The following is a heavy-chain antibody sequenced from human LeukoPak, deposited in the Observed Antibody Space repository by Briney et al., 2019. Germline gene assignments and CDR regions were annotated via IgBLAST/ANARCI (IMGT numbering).Heavy chain of an antibody. Sequence: ASVKVSCKASGYTFTSYDINWVRQATGQGLEWMGWMNPNSGNTGYAQKFQGSVTMTRNTSTATAYMELSSLKSEDTAVYYCARDGRGGYSHDAFDIWGQGTMVTVSS. CDR2: MNPNSGNT. CDR3: ARDGRGGYSHDAFDI. CDR1: GYTFTSYD. D-gene: IGHD3-22*01. V-gene: IGHV1-8*01. J-gene: IGHJ3*02.